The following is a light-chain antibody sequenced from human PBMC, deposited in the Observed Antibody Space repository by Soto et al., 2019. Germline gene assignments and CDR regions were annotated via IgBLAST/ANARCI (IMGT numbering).Light chain of an antibody. J-gene: IGKJ1*01. V-gene: IGKV3-15*01. Sequence: EIVMTQSPATLSVSPGERATLPCRASQSIGTKVAWYQQKPGQVPRLLIYAASTRATGIPDRFSGSGSGTEFTLTISSLQSEDFAVYYCQQYNNWPRTFGQGTKVEIK. CDR3: QQYNNWPRT. CDR1: QSIGTK. CDR2: AAS.